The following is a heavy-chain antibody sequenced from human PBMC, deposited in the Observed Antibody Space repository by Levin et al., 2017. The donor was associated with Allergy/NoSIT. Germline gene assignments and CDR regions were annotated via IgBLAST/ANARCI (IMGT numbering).Heavy chain of an antibody. CDR3: ARGGPPNYDYNWGSYRDGYSDY. Sequence: SCTGSGFTFGDYAMSWVRQAPGKGLEWVGFIRNKAHGGTTEYAASVKGRLTISRDDSKSIAYLQMNSLKTEDTAVYFCARGGPPNYDYNWGSYRDGYSDYWGQGPLVTVSS. CDR1: GFTFGDYA. CDR2: IRNKAHGGTT. J-gene: IGHJ4*02. D-gene: IGHD3-16*02. V-gene: IGHV3-49*04.